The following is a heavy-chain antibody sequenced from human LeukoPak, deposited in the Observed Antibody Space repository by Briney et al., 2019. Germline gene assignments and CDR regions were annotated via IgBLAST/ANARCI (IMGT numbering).Heavy chain of an antibody. D-gene: IGHD2-21*01. J-gene: IGHJ6*02. CDR1: GFTFSPYW. CDR3: ARDYSYGLDV. CDR2: IKSDGST. V-gene: IGHV3-74*01. Sequence: GLSLRLSCAASGFTFSPYWMHWVRQAPGKGLVWVSCIKSDGSTTSADSVSARFTISRDNAQNTLYLQMTSLSAEDPALHYCARDYSYGLDVCGQGTTVTVSS.